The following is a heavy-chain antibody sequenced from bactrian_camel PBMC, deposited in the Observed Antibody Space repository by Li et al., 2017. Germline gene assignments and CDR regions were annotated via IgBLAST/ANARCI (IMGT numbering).Heavy chain of an antibody. V-gene: IGHV3S40*01. J-gene: IGHJ4*01. CDR1: RFTFDTYD. D-gene: IGHD1*01. CDR3: ANVRLDHTLGLWDARNY. Sequence: EVQLVESGGGLLQAGGSLRLSCEASRFTFDTYDMTWVRQAPGKGLEWVSNINVDGSSTFYADSVKGRFTISRDSARNTVYLQLNSLKTEDTAMYYCANVRLDHTLGLWDARNYWGQGTQVTVS. CDR2: INVDGSST.